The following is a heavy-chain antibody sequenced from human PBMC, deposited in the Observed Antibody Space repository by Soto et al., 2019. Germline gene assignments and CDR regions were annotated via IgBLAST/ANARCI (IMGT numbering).Heavy chain of an antibody. CDR1: GYSFSDYD. V-gene: IGHV1-8*01. CDR3: ARDNRYNWNDEGWFDP. CDR2: MNPNSGNT. Sequence: QVQLVQSGAEVKKPGASVKVSCKASGYSFSDYDINWVRQATGQGPEWMGWMNPNSGNTGYAQKCQGRVTMTRNTSINTAYMELSSLGSEDKAVYYCARDNRYNWNDEGWFDPWGQGTLVTVSS. D-gene: IGHD1-20*01. J-gene: IGHJ5*02.